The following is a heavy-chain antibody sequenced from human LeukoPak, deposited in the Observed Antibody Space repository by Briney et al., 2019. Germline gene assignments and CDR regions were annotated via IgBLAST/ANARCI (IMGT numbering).Heavy chain of an antibody. CDR3: ARLIITMVRVPDSYYFDY. CDR2: IYYSGST. J-gene: IGHJ4*02. CDR1: GGSISSSSYY. D-gene: IGHD3-10*01. V-gene: IGHV4-39*07. Sequence: SETLSLTCTVSGGSISSSSYYWGWIRQPPGKGLEWIGSIYYSGSTYYNPSLKSRVTISVDTSKNQFSLKLSSVTAADTAVYYCARLIITMVRVPDSYYFDYWGQGTLVTVSS.